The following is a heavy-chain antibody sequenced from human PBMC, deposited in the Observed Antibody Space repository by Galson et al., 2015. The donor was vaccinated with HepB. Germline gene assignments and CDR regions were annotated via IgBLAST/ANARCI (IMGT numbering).Heavy chain of an antibody. CDR2: ISGSGGST. CDR3: AKDRGIAAAGGCFGEPALFEPDAFDI. J-gene: IGHJ3*02. D-gene: IGHD6-13*01. CDR1: GFTFSSYA. Sequence: SLRLSCAASGFTFSSYAMSWVRQAPGKGLEWVSAISGSGGSTYYADSVKGRFTISRDNSKNTLYLQMNSLRAEDTAVYYCAKDRGIAAAGGCFGEPALFEPDAFDIWGQGTMVTASS. V-gene: IGHV3-23*01.